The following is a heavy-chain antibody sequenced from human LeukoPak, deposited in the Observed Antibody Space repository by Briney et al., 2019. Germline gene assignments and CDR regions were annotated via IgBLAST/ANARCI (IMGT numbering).Heavy chain of an antibody. Sequence: QSGGSLRLSCVASGFTFSSNGMHWVRQAPGKGLEWVTFIQYDGSKKYYADSVKGRFTISRDNSKNTLYLEMNSLRAEDTAMYYCAKDIGSYYDYWGQGILVTVSS. V-gene: IGHV3-30*02. CDR1: GFTFSSNG. CDR2: IQYDGSKK. D-gene: IGHD3-10*01. CDR3: AKDIGSYYDY. J-gene: IGHJ4*02.